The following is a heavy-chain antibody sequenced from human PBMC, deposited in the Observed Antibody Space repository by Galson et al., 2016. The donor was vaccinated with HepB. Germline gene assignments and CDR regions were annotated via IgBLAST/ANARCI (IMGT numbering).Heavy chain of an antibody. Sequence: SGAEVKTPGESLQISCKGSGSSFTNYWNWIRQPPGKGLEWIGYIYYSGSTNYNPSLKSRVTISVDTSKNQFSLKLSSVTAADTAVYYCARARYSSGLYNWFDPWGQGTLVTVSS. V-gene: IGHV4-59*01. CDR3: ARARYSSGLYNWFDP. J-gene: IGHJ5*02. CDR1: GSSFTNY. CDR2: IYYSGST. D-gene: IGHD6-19*01.